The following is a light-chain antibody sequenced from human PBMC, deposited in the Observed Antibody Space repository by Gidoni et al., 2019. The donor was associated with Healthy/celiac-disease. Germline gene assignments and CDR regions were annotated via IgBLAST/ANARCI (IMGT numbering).Light chain of an antibody. CDR3: QQYYSTPWT. Sequence: DIVMTQSPDSLAVSLGERATINCKSRQSVLYSSNNKNYLAWYPQKPGQPPKLLIYWASTRESGVPDRFSGSGSGTDFTLTISSLQAEDVAVYYCQQYYSTPWTFGQGTKVEIK. CDR2: WAS. CDR1: QSVLYSSNNKNY. V-gene: IGKV4-1*01. J-gene: IGKJ1*01.